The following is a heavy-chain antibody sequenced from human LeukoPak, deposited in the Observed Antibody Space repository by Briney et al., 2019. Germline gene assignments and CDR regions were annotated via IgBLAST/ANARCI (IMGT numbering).Heavy chain of an antibody. V-gene: IGHV1-2*02. J-gene: IGHJ5*02. CDR1: GYTFTGYY. CDR3: ARGRRFDP. CDR2: INPNNGGT. Sequence: ASVTVPCKASGYTFTGYYMHWVRQAPGQGLEWMGWINPNNGGTNYAQKFQGRVTMTRDTSISTAYMELSSLPSADTAVYYCARGRRFDPWGQGTLVTVSS.